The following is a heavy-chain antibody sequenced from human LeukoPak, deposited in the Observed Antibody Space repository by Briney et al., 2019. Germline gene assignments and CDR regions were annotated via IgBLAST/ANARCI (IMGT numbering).Heavy chain of an antibody. J-gene: IGHJ3*02. Sequence: GGSLRLSCAASGFPFSSYTMKWVRQAPGKGLEWVSSISSSGSDYIYYADSVKGRFTISRDNAKNSLYLQMNSLRAEDTAVYYCARIRLFRNDDAFDIWGQWTMVTVSS. CDR1: GFPFSSYT. D-gene: IGHD3-22*01. V-gene: IGHV3-21*01. CDR3: ARIRLFRNDDAFDI. CDR2: ISSSGSDYI.